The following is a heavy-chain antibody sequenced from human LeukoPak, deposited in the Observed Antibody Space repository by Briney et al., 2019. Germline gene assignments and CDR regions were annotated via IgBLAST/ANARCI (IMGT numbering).Heavy chain of an antibody. D-gene: IGHD3-3*01. Sequence: GGSLRLSCAASGFTFTTYSMNWVRQAPGKGLEWVSYISPSSGTIYYADSVKGRFTISRDNAKNSLYLQMNSLRADDTAVYYCARGGDFYWGQGTLVTVSS. J-gene: IGHJ4*02. CDR1: GFTFTTYS. CDR3: ARGGDFY. V-gene: IGHV3-48*01. CDR2: ISPSSGTI.